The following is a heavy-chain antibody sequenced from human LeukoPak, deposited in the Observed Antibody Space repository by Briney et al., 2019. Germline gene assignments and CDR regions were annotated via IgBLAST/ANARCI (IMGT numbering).Heavy chain of an antibody. J-gene: IGHJ4*02. D-gene: IGHD2-15*01. Sequence: SGGSLRLSCAASGFTFSSCGMHWVRQAPGKGLEWVAVVAFDGGTTFYADSVKGRFTISRDNAKKSLYLQMNSLRAEDTAVYYCARVPTVGSGGYQFDYWGQGTLVTVSS. CDR3: ARVPTVGSGGYQFDY. CDR1: GFTFSSCG. V-gene: IGHV3-30*03. CDR2: VAFDGGTT.